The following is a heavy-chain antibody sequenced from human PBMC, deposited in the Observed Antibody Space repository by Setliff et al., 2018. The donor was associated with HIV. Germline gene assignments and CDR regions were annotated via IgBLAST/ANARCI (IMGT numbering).Heavy chain of an antibody. V-gene: IGHV4-34*01. CDR1: GGSLSGYY. J-gene: IGHJ2*01. CDR2: INQSGNT. Sequence: ETLSLTCAVYGGSLSGYYWSWVRQSPGGGLEWIGEINQSGNTNFNPSLKSRLIISVDTSKSQFSLKLTSVTAADTALYYCAREGGQGYSGSGSFYHRNFDLWGRGTLVTVSS. D-gene: IGHD3-10*01. CDR3: AREGGQGYSGSGSFYHRNFDL.